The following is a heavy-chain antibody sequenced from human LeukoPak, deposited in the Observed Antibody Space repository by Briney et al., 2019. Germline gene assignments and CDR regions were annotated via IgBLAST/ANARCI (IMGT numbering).Heavy chain of an antibody. CDR2: INANSGTT. D-gene: IGHD6-19*01. CDR1: GFAFSVYA. J-gene: IGHJ5*01. CDR3: AKPISGGLAVTADWFHP. V-gene: IGHV3-23*01. Sequence: PGGSLRLSRTASGFAFSVYAMSWLRQPPGKGLEWVSTINANSGTTSYAASVRGRFTISRDNSKNTLYLQRNTLRADDTATYYCAKPISGGLAVTADWFHPWGQGTLVVVSS.